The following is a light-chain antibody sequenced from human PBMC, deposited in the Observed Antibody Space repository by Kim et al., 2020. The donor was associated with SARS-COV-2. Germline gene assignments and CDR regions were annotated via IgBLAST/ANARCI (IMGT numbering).Light chain of an antibody. CDR1: QSVSSTY. CDR2: GAS. CDR3: NQYGSSPRT. V-gene: IGKV3-20*01. Sequence: SPGERATLSCRASQSVSSTYLVWYQQKPGQAPRLVMYGASNRATGIPDRFSGSGSGTDFTLTISRLEPEDFAVYYCNQYGSSPRTFGQGTKVDIK. J-gene: IGKJ1*01.